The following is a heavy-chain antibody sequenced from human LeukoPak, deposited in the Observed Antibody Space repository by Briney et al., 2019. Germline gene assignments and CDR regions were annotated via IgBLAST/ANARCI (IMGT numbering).Heavy chain of an antibody. CDR3: ARYPYSTSSWSDP. J-gene: IGHJ5*02. V-gene: IGHV3-66*01. D-gene: IGHD6-6*01. CDR1: GLTVSSDY. Sequence: GGSLRLSCAASGLTVSSDYMSWVRQAPGKGLEWVSVIYSGGGTYYADSVRGRFNISRDNSKNTLYLQLNSLRAEDTAVYYCARYPYSTSSWSDPWGQGTLVTVSS. CDR2: IYSGGGT.